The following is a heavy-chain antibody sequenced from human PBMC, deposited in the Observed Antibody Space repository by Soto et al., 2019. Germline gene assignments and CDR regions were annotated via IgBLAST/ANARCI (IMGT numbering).Heavy chain of an antibody. Sequence: EVQLVESGGGLVKPGGSLRLSCAASGFSFRSYTLHWFRQAPGGGLEWVSSISGSSSYEFYADSVKGRFTISRDNDDNILFLQMNSLRAEDTALYFCAREKGPRVEFWSKIPKGGFATWGQGTQVSVSS. CDR3: AREKGPRVEFWSKIPKGGFAT. J-gene: IGHJ5*02. D-gene: IGHD3-3*01. CDR1: GFSFRSYT. CDR2: ISGSSSYE. V-gene: IGHV3-21*06.